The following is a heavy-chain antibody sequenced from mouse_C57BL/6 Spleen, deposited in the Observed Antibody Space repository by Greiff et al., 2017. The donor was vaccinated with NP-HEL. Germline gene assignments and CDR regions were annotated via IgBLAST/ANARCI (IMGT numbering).Heavy chain of an antibody. V-gene: IGHV1-82*01. D-gene: IGHD1-1*01. J-gene: IGHJ3*01. Sequence: QVQLQQSGPELVKPGASVKISCKASGYAFSSSWMNWVKQRPGKGLEWIGRIYPGDGDTNYNGKFKGKATLTADKSSSTAYMQLSSLTSEDSAVYFCARGEGSKFAYWGQGTLVTVSA. CDR1: GYAFSSSW. CDR2: IYPGDGDT. CDR3: ARGEGSKFAY.